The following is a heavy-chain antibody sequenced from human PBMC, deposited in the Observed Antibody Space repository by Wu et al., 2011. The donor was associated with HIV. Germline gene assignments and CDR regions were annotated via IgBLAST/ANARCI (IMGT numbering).Heavy chain of an antibody. Sequence: VQSGAEVKKPGSSVKVSCKTSGDSLTKYAFSWVRQAPGQGLEWIGWVKTVTGAVNFGSSDFRQRVSLTRDRDLFTAHMDIRGLTQGDTATYFCARQKFYAGGQGWYFDLWGRGTL. D-gene: IGHD3-16*01. CDR2: VKTVTGAV. CDR1: GDSLTKYA. J-gene: IGHJ2*01. CDR3: ARQKFYAGGQGWYFDL. V-gene: IGHV1-2*07.